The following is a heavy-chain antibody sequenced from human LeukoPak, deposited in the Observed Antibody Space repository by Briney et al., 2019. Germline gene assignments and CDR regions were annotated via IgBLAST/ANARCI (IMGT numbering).Heavy chain of an antibody. CDR1: GLTFSIFE. D-gene: IGHD5/OR15-5a*01. CDR3: ARESTMTWFDP. J-gene: IGHJ5*02. V-gene: IGHV3-48*03. Sequence: GGSLRLSCEASGLTFSIFEMNWVRLAPGKGLEWVSFISSSGDIKLYADSVKGRFTISRDNAKNSLYLQMNGLRAEDTAVYYCARESTMTWFDPWGQGTLVTVPS. CDR2: ISSSGDIK.